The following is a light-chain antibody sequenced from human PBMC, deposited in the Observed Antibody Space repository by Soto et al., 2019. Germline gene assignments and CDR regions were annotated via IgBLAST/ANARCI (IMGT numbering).Light chain of an antibody. V-gene: IGKV1-6*02. CDR3: LQTYNYPRT. CDR2: AAS. J-gene: IGKJ1*01. CDR1: QGIRND. Sequence: AIQLTQSPSSLSASVGDRGTITCRAIQGIRNDLGWYQQKAGKAPKLLIYAASDLESGVPSRFRGSGSGTDYTLIISSLQPEDFATYYCLQTYNYPRTFGQGTKVDIK.